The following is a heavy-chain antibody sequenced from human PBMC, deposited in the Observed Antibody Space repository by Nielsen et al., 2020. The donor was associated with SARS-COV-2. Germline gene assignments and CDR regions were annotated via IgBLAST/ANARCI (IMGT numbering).Heavy chain of an antibody. V-gene: IGHV2-70*01. D-gene: IGHD5-12*01. J-gene: IGHJ4*02. CDR3: ARIRPYSGYDPYYFDY. Sequence: WIRQPPGKALEWLALIDWGDGKYYSTSLRTRLTISKDTSKNQVVLTMTNVDPVGTATYYCARIRPYSGYDPYYFDYWGQGTPVTVSS. CDR2: IDWGDGK.